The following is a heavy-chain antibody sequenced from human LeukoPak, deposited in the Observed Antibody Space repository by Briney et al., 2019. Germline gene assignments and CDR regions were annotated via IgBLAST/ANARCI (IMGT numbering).Heavy chain of an antibody. CDR3: ARDLPSPGISVADDY. V-gene: IGHV1-2*06. Sequence: ASVKVSCRXSGYTFTGYYMFWLRQAPGQGLEGMGRINPNSGGTNYAQKFQGRVTMTRDTSITTAYMELSSLTSDDTAVYYCARDLPSPGISVADDYWGQGTLVTVSS. J-gene: IGHJ4*02. CDR2: INPNSGGT. CDR1: GYTFTGYY. D-gene: IGHD6-19*01.